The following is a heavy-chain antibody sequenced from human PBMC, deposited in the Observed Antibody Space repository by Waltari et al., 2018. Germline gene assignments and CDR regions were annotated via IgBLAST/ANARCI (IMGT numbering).Heavy chain of an antibody. CDR2: ISGSSSYI. V-gene: IGHV3-21*01. D-gene: IGHD3-10*01. CDR1: GFTFSNYR. J-gene: IGHJ4*02. Sequence: EVHLVESGGGLVKPGGSLRLSCAASGFTFSNYRMNWVRQAPGKGLGWVSSISGSSSYIYYEDSVKGRFTISRDNAKNSLYRQMNSLRAEDAAVYYCATEVLYGSGSSNSYFDYWGQGTLVTVSS. CDR3: ATEVLYGSGSSNSYFDY.